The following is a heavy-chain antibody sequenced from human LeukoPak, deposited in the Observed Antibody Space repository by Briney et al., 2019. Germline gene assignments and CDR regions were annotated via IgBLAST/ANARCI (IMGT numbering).Heavy chain of an antibody. J-gene: IGHJ4*02. Sequence: SGTLSLTCTVSGGSIITTNYYWGWIRQPPGKGLEWIGSIYYSGNTYYKPSLKSRVTISVDTSKNQFSLKLTSVTAADTAVYYCARVLITSSGPYYFDYWGQGTLVTVSS. CDR2: IYYSGNT. CDR1: GGSIITTNYY. D-gene: IGHD6-19*01. V-gene: IGHV4-39*07. CDR3: ARVLITSSGPYYFDY.